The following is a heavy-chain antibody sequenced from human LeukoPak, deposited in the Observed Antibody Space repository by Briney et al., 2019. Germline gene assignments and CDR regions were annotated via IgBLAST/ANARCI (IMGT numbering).Heavy chain of an antibody. V-gene: IGHV4-39*01. D-gene: IGHD6-13*01. J-gene: IGHJ5*02. CDR3: ARVAAARTQWFDP. Sequence: SETLSLTCTVSGGSISSSTYHWGWIRQPPGKGLEWIGSIYYSGTTYYNPSLKSRVTISVDTSKNQFSLKLSSVIAADTAVYYCARVAAARTQWFDPWGQGTLVTVSS. CDR1: GGSISSSTYH. CDR2: IYYSGTT.